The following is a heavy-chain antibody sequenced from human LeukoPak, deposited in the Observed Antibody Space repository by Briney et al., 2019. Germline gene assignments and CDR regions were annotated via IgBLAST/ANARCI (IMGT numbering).Heavy chain of an antibody. D-gene: IGHD4-17*01. CDR3: ARLPRTTEDYYGMDV. V-gene: IGHV5-51*01. CDR2: IYPGDSDT. J-gene: IGHJ6*02. Sequence: GESLKISCKGSGYSFTSYWIGWVRQMPGKGLEWMGIIYPGDSDTRYSPSFQGQVTISADKSISTAYLQWSSLKASDTAMYYCARLPRTTEDYYGMDVWGQGTTVTVSS. CDR1: GYSFTSYW.